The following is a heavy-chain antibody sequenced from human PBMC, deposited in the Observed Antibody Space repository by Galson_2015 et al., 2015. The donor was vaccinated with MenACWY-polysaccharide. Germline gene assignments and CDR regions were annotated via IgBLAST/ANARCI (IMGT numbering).Heavy chain of an antibody. Sequence: SLRLSCAASGFSLGAWYMSWIRQAPGEGLEWLSYISKSGDSIYYGDSVKGRFAISRDNAKNSLYLQLNSLEVEDTAIYYCARGHYGLDVWGQGTTVTVSS. CDR2: ISKSGDSI. V-gene: IGHV3-11*01. CDR1: GFSLGAWY. CDR3: ARGHYGLDV. J-gene: IGHJ6*02.